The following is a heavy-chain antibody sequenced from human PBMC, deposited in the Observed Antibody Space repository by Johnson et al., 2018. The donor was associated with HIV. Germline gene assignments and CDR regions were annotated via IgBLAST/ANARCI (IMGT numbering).Heavy chain of an antibody. CDR2: ISYDGSNK. V-gene: IGHV3-30-3*01. D-gene: IGHD6-13*01. CDR1: AFMFSSYD. Sequence: QVQLVESGGGVVQPGRSLRLSCAASAFMFSSYDMHWVRQAPGKGLEWVAVISYDGSNKYYADSVKGRFTISRDNSKNTLYLQMNSLRAEDTALYYCARVRTAAGFDAFDIWGQGTMVTVSS. CDR3: ARVRTAAGFDAFDI. J-gene: IGHJ3*02.